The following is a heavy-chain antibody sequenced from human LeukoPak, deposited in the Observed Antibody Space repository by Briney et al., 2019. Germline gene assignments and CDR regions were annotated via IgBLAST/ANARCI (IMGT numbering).Heavy chain of an antibody. J-gene: IGHJ4*02. D-gene: IGHD6-13*01. CDR2: ISSSSSYI. CDR3: ARGRASGYSSSWYDY. V-gene: IGHV3-21*01. CDR1: GFTFSSYS. Sequence: GGSLRLSCAASGFTFSSYSMNWVRQAPGKGLEWVSSISSSSSYIYYADSVKGRFTISRDNAKNSLYLQMNSLRAEDTAVYYCARGRASGYSSSWYDYWGQGTLVTVSS.